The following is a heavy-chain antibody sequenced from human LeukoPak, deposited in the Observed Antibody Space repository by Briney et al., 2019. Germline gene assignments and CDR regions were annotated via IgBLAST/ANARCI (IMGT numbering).Heavy chain of an antibody. J-gene: IGHJ6*02. Sequence: ASVKVSCKASGYTFTSYAMNWVRQAPGQGLEWMGWINTNTGNPTYAQGFTGRFVFSLDTSVSTAYLQISSLKAEDTAVYYCAREGSDYGYYYGTDVWGQGTTVTVSS. CDR2: INTNTGNP. V-gene: IGHV7-4-1*02. D-gene: IGHD4-17*01. CDR3: AREGSDYGYYYGTDV. CDR1: GYTFTSYA.